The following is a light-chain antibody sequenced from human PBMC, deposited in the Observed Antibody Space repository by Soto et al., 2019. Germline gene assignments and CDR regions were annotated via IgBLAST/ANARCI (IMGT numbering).Light chain of an antibody. Sequence: QSALTQPASVSGSPGQSITISCTGTSSDVGGYNYVSWYQQHPGKAPKLMIYDVSNRPSGVSNRFSGSKSGNTASLTISGLQAEDEDDYYCSSYTSHVVFGGGTKLTVL. CDR3: SSYTSHVV. V-gene: IGLV2-14*01. J-gene: IGLJ2*01. CDR1: SSDVGGYNY. CDR2: DVS.